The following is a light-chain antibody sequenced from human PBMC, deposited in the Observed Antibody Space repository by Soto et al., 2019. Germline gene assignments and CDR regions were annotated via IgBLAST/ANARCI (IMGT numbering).Light chain of an antibody. CDR2: EVS. CDR3: TSYAGSSNWV. V-gene: IGLV2-8*01. J-gene: IGLJ3*02. Sequence: QSALTQPPSASGSPGQSVTISCTGTGSDIGTYKYVSWYQQHPGQAPKLMIYEVSKRPSGVPDRFSGSKSGNTASLTVSGLQSEYEADYYCTSYAGSSNWVFGGGNQLTVL. CDR1: GSDIGTYKY.